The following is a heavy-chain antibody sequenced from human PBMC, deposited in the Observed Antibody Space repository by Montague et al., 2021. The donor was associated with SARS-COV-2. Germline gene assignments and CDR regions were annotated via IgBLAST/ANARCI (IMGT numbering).Heavy chain of an antibody. CDR3: ARDDIVLQGVTKGMDV. D-gene: IGHD3-10*01. J-gene: IGHJ6*02. CDR2: MYYSGST. Sequence: SETLSLTCTVSGGSISSSNYYWGWTRQPPGKGLEWIGNMYYSGSTYYNPSLKSRVTISIDTSKNQFSLKLSSVTAADTAVYYCARDDIVLQGVTKGMDVWGQGTTSPSP. CDR1: GGSISSSNYY. V-gene: IGHV4-39*07.